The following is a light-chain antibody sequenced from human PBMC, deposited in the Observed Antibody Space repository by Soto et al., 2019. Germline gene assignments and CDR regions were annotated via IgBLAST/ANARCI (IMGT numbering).Light chain of an antibody. CDR2: QTS. V-gene: IGKV3-11*01. CDR1: QYINTR. J-gene: IGKJ1*01. CDR3: QNYNGPPWT. Sequence: EIVLTQSPATLSSFPGDRVTLSCRASQYINTRLAWYQHRPGQAPRLLIYQTSIRAAGIPARFSASGSGTDFTLTITGLQPEDFATYYCQNYNGPPWTFGQGTKVDIK.